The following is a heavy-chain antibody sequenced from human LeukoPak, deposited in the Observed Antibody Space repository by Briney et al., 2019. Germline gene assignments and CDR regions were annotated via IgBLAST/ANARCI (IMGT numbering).Heavy chain of an antibody. CDR1: GGSISSGDYY. V-gene: IGHV4-30-4*01. Sequence: PSETLSLTCTVSGGSISSGDYYWSWIRQPPGKGLEWIGYIYYSGSTYYNPSLKSRVTISVDTSKNQLSLKLSSVTAADTAVYYCAGTDYYDSSGYRAPEYFQHWGQGTLVTVSS. CDR2: IYYSGST. J-gene: IGHJ1*01. D-gene: IGHD3-22*01. CDR3: AGTDYYDSSGYRAPEYFQH.